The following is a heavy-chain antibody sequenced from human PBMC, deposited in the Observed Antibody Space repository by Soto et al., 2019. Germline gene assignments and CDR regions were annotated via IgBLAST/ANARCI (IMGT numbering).Heavy chain of an antibody. CDR3: LSGISPSST. J-gene: IGHJ5*02. Sequence: PGGSLRLPYATSGFSFSYFWLHWVRQAPGRGLEWVANINQDGSEKYYVDSVKGRFTISRDNAQNSLYLQMNSLRVEDTAVYYCLSGISPSSTWGPGTLVTVSS. CDR2: INQDGSEK. D-gene: IGHD5-12*01. CDR1: GFSFSYFW. V-gene: IGHV3-7*02.